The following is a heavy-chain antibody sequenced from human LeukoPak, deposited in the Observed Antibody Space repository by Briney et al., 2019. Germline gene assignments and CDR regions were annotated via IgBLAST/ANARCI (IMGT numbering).Heavy chain of an antibody. D-gene: IGHD1-26*01. Sequence: SETLSLTCAVSGYSTSTGYYWAWIRQPPGKGLEWITTIYYGGSTYYNPSLKSRVTISVDTSRNQFSLNLRSVTAADTAVYYCAIQSGATDYWGQGTLVTVSS. CDR2: IYYGGST. CDR1: GYSTSTGYY. CDR3: AIQSGATDY. V-gene: IGHV4-38-2*01. J-gene: IGHJ4*02.